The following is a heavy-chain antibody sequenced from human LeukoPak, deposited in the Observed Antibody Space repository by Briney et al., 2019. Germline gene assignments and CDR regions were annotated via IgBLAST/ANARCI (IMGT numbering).Heavy chain of an antibody. CDR2: IYYSGST. J-gene: IGHJ4*02. CDR1: GGSISSSSYY. CDR3: ARSYAIVVVPAATSDY. V-gene: IGHV4-39*01. Sequence: SETLSLTCTVSGGSISSSSYYWGWIRQPTGKGLEWIGSIYYSGSTYYNPSLKSRVTISVDTSKNQFSLKLSSVTAADTAVYYCARSYAIVVVPAATSDYWGQGTLVTVSS. D-gene: IGHD2-2*01.